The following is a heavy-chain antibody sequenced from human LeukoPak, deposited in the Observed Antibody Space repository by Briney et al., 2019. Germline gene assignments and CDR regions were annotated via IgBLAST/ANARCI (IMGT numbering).Heavy chain of an antibody. V-gene: IGHV3-49*04. Sequence: GGSLRLSCTASGFTFGDYAMTWVRQAPGKGLEWVGFIRSKIHGGTPEYAASVKGRFTISRDDSQGIAYLQMNSLITEDTAVYYCSRDQTPYYWGQGTLVTVSS. CDR1: GFTFGDYA. J-gene: IGHJ4*02. CDR2: IRSKIHGGTP. CDR3: SRDQTPYY.